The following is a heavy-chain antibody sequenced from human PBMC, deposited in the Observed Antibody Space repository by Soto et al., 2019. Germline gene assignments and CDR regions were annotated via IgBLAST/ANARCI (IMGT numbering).Heavy chain of an antibody. CDR2: IYYSGST. D-gene: IGHD2-15*01. Sequence: QVQLQESGPGLVKPSQTLSLTCTVSGGSISSGGYYWSWIRQHPGKGLEWIGYIYYSGSTYYNPSLKSRVTISVDTSNHQFSLKLSSVTAADTAVYSCARGLTTSRGPPNWFDPWGQGTLVTVSS. V-gene: IGHV4-31*03. CDR3: ARGLTTSRGPPNWFDP. J-gene: IGHJ5*02. CDR1: GGSISSGGYY.